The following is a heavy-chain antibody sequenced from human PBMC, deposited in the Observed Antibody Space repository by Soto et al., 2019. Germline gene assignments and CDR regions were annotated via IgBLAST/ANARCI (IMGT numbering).Heavy chain of an antibody. CDR1: GGSISSYY. CDR3: ARDRWFDP. CDR2: VHYSGIT. Sequence: PSETLSLTCPVSGGSISSYYWSWIRQPPGKGLEWIGYVHYSGITNYNPSLQSRVTISVDTSKNQFSLNLTSVTAADTAVYYCARDRWFDPWGQGTLVTVSS. J-gene: IGHJ5*02. V-gene: IGHV4-59*01.